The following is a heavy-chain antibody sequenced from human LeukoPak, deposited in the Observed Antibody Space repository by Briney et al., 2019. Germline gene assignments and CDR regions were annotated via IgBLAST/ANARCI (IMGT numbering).Heavy chain of an antibody. CDR1: GYTFTSYD. J-gene: IGHJ4*02. V-gene: IGHV1-8*01. D-gene: IGHD6-13*01. CDR2: MNPNSGNT. Sequence: GASVKVSCKASGYTFTSYDINWVRQATGQGLEWMGWMNPNSGNTDYAQKFQGRVTMTRNTSISTAYMELSSLRSEDTAVYYCGRRGDSSSWYGRFDYWGQGTLVTVSS. CDR3: GRRGDSSSWYGRFDY.